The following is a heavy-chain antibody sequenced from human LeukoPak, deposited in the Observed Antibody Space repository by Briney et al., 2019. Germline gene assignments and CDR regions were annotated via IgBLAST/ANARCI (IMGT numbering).Heavy chain of an antibody. CDR1: GFTFSTCG. CDR3: AKESGDHFEAFDI. D-gene: IGHD1-26*01. Sequence: GGSLRLSCAASGFTFSTCGMHWVRQAPGKGLEWVAFIRYDGTNKNYVDSVKGRFTISRDNSKNTLYLQMNSLGAEDTAVYYCAKESGDHFEAFDIWGQGTMVTVSS. V-gene: IGHV3-30*02. CDR2: IRYDGTNK. J-gene: IGHJ3*02.